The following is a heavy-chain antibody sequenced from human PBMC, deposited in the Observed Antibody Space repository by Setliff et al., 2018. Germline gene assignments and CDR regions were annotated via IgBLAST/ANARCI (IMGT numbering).Heavy chain of an antibody. J-gene: IGHJ2*01. CDR3: ARHHAQYYSDSSGYYYEDWYFDL. D-gene: IGHD3-22*01. CDR2: IYYSGST. V-gene: IGHV4-59*08. Sequence: KTSETLSLTCTVSGGSISNYYWSWIRQPPGNGLEYIGYIYYSGSTNSNPSLKSRVTISVDTSKNQFSLKLSSVTAADTAVYYCARHHAQYYSDSSGYYYEDWYFDLWGRGTLVTVSS. CDR1: GGSISNYY.